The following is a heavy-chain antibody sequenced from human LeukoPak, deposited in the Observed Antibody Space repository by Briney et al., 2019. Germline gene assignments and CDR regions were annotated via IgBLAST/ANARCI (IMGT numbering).Heavy chain of an antibody. CDR3: AREITKEYYFDY. Sequence: GGSLRLSCAASGFTFSSYCMHWVRQAPGDGLEWVGGIWYDGSNKYYADSVKGRFTISRDNSNNTLYLQMNSLRAEDTAVYYCAREITKEYYFDYWGQGTLVTVSS. CDR1: GFTFSSYC. CDR2: IWYDGSNK. J-gene: IGHJ4*02. D-gene: IGHD3-3*01. V-gene: IGHV3-33*01.